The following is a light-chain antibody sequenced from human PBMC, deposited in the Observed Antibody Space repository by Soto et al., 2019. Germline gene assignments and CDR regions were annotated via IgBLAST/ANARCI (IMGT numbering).Light chain of an antibody. Sequence: QSALTQPASVSGSPGQSITISCTGTGSDVGGYNYVSWYQQHPGKAPKLMIYEVSNRPSGVSDRFSGSKSANTASLTISGLQAEDEADYYCSSYTSIGTWVFGGGTKLTVL. CDR2: EVS. V-gene: IGLV2-14*01. CDR1: GSDVGGYNY. CDR3: SSYTSIGTWV. J-gene: IGLJ3*02.